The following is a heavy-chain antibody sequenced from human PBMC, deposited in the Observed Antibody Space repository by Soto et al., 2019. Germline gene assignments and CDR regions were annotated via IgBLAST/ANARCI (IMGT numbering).Heavy chain of an antibody. CDR3: AKFWEPHCSGGSCYSRMSGSHYYMDV. V-gene: IGHV3-23*01. CDR2: ISGSGGST. CDR1: GFTFSSYA. Sequence: GGSLRLSCAASGFTFSSYAMSWVRQAPGKGLEWVSAISGSGGSTYYADSVKGRFTISRDNSKNTLYLQMNSLRAEDTAVYYCAKFWEPHCSGGSCYSRMSGSHYYMDVWGKGTTVTVSS. J-gene: IGHJ6*03. D-gene: IGHD2-15*01.